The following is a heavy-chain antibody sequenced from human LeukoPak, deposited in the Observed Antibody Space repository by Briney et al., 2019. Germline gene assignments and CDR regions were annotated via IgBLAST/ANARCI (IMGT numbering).Heavy chain of an antibody. J-gene: IGHJ5*02. Sequence: PSETLSLTCTVSGGSISSYYWSWIRQPAGKGLEWIGRIYTSGSTNYNPSLKSRVTMSVDTSKNQFSLKLSSVTAADTAVYYCARDIVVVPAAIRGISWFDPWGQGTLVTVSS. V-gene: IGHV4-4*07. CDR1: GGSISSYY. D-gene: IGHD2-2*02. CDR2: IYTSGST. CDR3: ARDIVVVPAAIRGISWFDP.